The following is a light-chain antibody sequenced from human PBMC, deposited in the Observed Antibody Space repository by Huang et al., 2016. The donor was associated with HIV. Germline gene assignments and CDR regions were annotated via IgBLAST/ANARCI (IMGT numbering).Light chain of an antibody. J-gene: IGKJ5*01. CDR1: QDFTTF. CDR2: GAS. CDR3: QQLTTYPIT. V-gene: IGKV1-9*01. Sequence: IHLTQSPPSVSASVGDRVTFPCRASQDFTTFLAWYQQKPGKAPQPLSSGASTLQSEVPSRFRGSGSGTDFTLTISNLQPEDIATYYCQQLTTYPITFGPGTRLEIK.